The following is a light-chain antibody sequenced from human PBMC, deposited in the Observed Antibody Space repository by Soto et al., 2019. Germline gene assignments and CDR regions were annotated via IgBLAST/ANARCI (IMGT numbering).Light chain of an antibody. J-gene: IGLJ2*01. CDR2: EGS. CDR1: SSDVGSDNL. V-gene: IGLV2-23*01. CDR3: CSSAGSSTAI. Sequence: QSALTQPASVSGSPGQSITISCTGTSSDVGSDNLVSWYQQHPGKAPKLMIYEGSKRPSGVSNRFSGSKSGNTASLTISGLQAEDEADYYCCSSAGSSTAISGGGTKLTVL.